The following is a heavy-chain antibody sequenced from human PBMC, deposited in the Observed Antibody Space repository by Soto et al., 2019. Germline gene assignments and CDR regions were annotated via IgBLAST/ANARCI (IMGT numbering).Heavy chain of an antibody. D-gene: IGHD3-16*01. J-gene: IGHJ4*02. V-gene: IGHV3-74*03. Sequence: GGSLRLSCAASGFSLSPYWMHWVRQVPGRGLGWVARLSSDGFGAAYADSVKGRFFISRDIARNTLSLQMNSLRADDTAVYYCARDLGGPDYWGRGTSVT. CDR3: ARDLGGPDY. CDR1: GFSLSPYW. CDR2: LSSDGFGA.